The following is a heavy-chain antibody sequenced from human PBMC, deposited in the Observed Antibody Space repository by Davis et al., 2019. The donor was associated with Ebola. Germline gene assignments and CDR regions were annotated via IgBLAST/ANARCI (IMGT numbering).Heavy chain of an antibody. D-gene: IGHD1-7*01. J-gene: IGHJ5*02. CDR2: INYSGST. CDR1: GGSISSSSYY. V-gene: IGHV4-39*06. Sequence: PSETLSLTCTVSGGSISSSSYYWGWIRQPPGKGREWTGSINYSGSTYYNPSLKTRVTQSVDTSQNQFTLTLNSVTAADTAVYYCARAPVAGAGTRWGTRWFDPWGQGTLVTVSS. CDR3: ARAPVAGAGTRWGTRWFDP.